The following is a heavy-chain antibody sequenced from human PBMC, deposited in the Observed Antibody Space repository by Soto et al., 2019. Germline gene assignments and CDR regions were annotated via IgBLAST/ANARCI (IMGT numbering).Heavy chain of an antibody. CDR1: GYIFTTNG. Sequence: ASVKVSCKASGYIFTTNGLSWLRQAPGQGLEWMGWINPKDGNTVYAQKFQGRGTMTIDTSTSTSYMELGSLRSDDTAVYYCARGYCSGGVCPIDYWGQGTPVTVSS. CDR3: ARGYCSGGVCPIDY. V-gene: IGHV1-18*01. D-gene: IGHD2-8*02. CDR2: INPKDGNT. J-gene: IGHJ4*02.